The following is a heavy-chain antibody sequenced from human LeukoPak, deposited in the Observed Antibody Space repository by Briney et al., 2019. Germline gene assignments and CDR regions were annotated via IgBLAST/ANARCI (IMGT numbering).Heavy chain of an antibody. CDR2: ISGSGGST. Sequence: GGSLRLSCAASGFTFSSYAMSWVRQAPGKGLEWVSAISGSGGSTYYADSVKGRFTISRDNSKNMLYLQMNSLRAEDTAVYYCARGGIYNWFDPWGQGTLVTVSS. J-gene: IGHJ5*02. CDR3: ARGGIYNWFDP. V-gene: IGHV3-23*01. CDR1: GFTFSSYA. D-gene: IGHD3-16*01.